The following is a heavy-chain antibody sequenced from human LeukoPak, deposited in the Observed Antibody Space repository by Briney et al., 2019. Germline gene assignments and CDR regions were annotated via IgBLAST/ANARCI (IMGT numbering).Heavy chain of an antibody. CDR1: GFTFSSYG. V-gene: IGHV3-23*01. CDR3: AKAGMVVRGAHSAALPELLYYYCMDV. D-gene: IGHD3-10*01. Sequence: GGTLRLSCAASGFTFSSYGMSWVRQAPGKGLEWVSAISGSGGSTYYADSVKGRFTISRDNSKNTLYLQMNSLRAEDTAVYYCAKAGMVVRGAHSAALPELLYYYCMDVWGKGTTVTISS. CDR2: ISGSGGST. J-gene: IGHJ6*03.